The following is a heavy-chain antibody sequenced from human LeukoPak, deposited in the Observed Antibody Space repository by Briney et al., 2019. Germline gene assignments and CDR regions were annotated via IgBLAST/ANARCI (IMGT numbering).Heavy chain of an antibody. J-gene: IGHJ6*03. CDR2: IRHDESKT. CDR1: GFTFSSYG. V-gene: IGHV3-30*02. CDR3: AKSVIPNAYQGTYYMDV. D-gene: IGHD3-16*01. Sequence: PGGYLRLYCAASGFTFSSYGMHWVRQAPGEGLEWVAFIRHDESKTFYADSVKGRFTISRDNSKSTLYLQRSSLRAEDTALYYCAKSVIPNAYQGTYYMDVWGKGTTVAVSS.